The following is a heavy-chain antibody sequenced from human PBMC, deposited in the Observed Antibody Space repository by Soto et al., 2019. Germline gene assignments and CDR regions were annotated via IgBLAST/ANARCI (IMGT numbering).Heavy chain of an antibody. J-gene: IGHJ5*02. CDR2: ISYDGSNK. D-gene: IGHD2-15*01. V-gene: IGHV3-30-3*01. CDR1: GFTFSSYA. CDR3: ARDVVVVVAATTYNWFDP. Sequence: VGSLRLSCAASGFTFSSYAMHWVRQAPGKGLEWVAVISYDGSNKYYADSVKGRFTISRDNSKNTLYLQMNSLRAEGTAVYYCARDVVVVVAATTYNWFDPWGQGTLVTVSS.